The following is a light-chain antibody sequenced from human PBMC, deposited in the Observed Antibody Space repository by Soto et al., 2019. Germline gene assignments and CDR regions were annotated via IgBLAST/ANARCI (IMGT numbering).Light chain of an antibody. CDR1: QSVLYSSNNKNY. J-gene: IGKJ1*01. Sequence: DLVLTPSPDSLAVSLGDRATINCKSSQSVLYSSNNKNYLAWYQQKPGQPPKLLIYWASTRESGVPDRFSGSGSGTDFTLTISSLQAEDVAVYYCQQYYSTPTFGQGTKVDIK. V-gene: IGKV4-1*01. CDR2: WAS. CDR3: QQYYSTPT.